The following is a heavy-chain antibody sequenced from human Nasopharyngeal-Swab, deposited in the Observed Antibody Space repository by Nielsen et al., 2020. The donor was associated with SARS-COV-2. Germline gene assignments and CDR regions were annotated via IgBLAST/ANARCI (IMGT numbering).Heavy chain of an antibody. Sequence: GESLKISCATSGYRFTDYWIAWVRQTPGKGLECLGTIFHGDSDTRYSPSFEGRVTISVDQSITTAYLHCTSLKASDTAKYYCAIGAAVGTLFHGMDVWGQGTMVTVSS. CDR3: AIGAAVGTLFHGMDV. J-gene: IGHJ6*02. V-gene: IGHV5-51*01. CDR2: IFHGDSDT. CDR1: GYRFTDYW. D-gene: IGHD1-26*01.